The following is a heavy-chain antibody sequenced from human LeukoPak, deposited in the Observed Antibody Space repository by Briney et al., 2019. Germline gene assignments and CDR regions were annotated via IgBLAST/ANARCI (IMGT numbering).Heavy chain of an antibody. V-gene: IGHV3-15*01. CDR3: AKEGGPWPAFDS. CDR1: GFTFSNAW. CDR2: IKTKTDGGTT. J-gene: IGHJ4*02. Sequence: GGSLRLSCAASGFTFSNAWMSWVRQAPGKGLEWVGRIKTKTDGGTTDYAAPVKGRFTISRDDSKNTLYLLMNSLRAEDTAVYYCAKEGGPWPAFDSWGQGTRVTVSS.